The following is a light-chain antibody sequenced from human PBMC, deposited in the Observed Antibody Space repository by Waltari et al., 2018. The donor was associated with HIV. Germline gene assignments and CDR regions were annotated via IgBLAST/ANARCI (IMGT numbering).Light chain of an antibody. J-gene: IGKJ1*01. CDR2: DAT. V-gene: IGKV1-6*01. CDR3: LQDYDYPRT. CDR1: QGIRDD. Sequence: AIQMTQSPSSLSASVGDRITITCRASQGIRDDLAWYQQRPGRAPKILIYDATTVQFGVPSRFSGSGSGSEFTLTINGLQPEDFATYFCLQDYDYPRTFGQGTRVEMK.